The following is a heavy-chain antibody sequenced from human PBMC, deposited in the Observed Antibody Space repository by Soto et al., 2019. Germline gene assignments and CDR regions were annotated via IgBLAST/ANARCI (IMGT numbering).Heavy chain of an antibody. J-gene: IGHJ5*02. D-gene: IGHD3-16*02. Sequence: SVKVSCKAFGGTFSSYSISWVRQAPGQGLEWMGRIIPILNTANYAQRFQGRVTITADKYTSTAYMEVSSLRSEDTAVYYCARDMITFGGVIVPWFDPWGQGTLVTVSS. CDR1: GGTFSSYS. CDR3: ARDMITFGGVIVPWFDP. CDR2: IIPILNTA. V-gene: IGHV1-69*08.